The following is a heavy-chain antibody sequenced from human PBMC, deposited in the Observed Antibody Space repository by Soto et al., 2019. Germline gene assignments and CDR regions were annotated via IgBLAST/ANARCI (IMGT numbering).Heavy chain of an antibody. D-gene: IGHD1-1*01. CDR2: IMPIFRTP. J-gene: IGHJ6*02. CDR3: ARDNDRPHLGGNYYHILDV. Sequence: QVQLEQSGAEVKKPGSSVKLSCKASGGTFRNSAISWVRQAPGQGLEWMGGIMPIFRTPDYAQKFQGRVTIAADESTNSAYMELSALRSDDTAVYYWARDNDRPHLGGNYYHILDVWGLGTTVTVSS. CDR1: GGTFRNSA. V-gene: IGHV1-69*12.